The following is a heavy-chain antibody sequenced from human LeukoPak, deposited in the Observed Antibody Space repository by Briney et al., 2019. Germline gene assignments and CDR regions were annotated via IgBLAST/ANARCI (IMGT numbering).Heavy chain of an antibody. D-gene: IGHD2-15*01. Sequence: GASVKVSCKASGYTFTGYYMHWVRQAPGQGLEWMGRINPNSGGTNYAQKFQGRVTMTRDTSISTAYMELSRLRSDDTAVYYCAHLIPYCSGGSCYTDYWGQGTLVTVSS. CDR3: AHLIPYCSGGSCYTDY. CDR2: INPNSGGT. J-gene: IGHJ4*02. CDR1: GYTFTGYY. V-gene: IGHV1-2*06.